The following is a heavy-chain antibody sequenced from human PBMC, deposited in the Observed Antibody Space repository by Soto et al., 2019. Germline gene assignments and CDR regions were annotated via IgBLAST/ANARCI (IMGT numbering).Heavy chain of an antibody. V-gene: IGHV4-31*03. J-gene: IGHJ4*02. D-gene: IGHD4-17*01. CDR1: GGSISTGGYY. CDR2: IYYSGST. CDR3: ARGLSVTLFDN. Sequence: QVQLQESGPGLVKPSQTLSLTCTVSGGSISTGGYYWTWIRQHPGKGLEWIGYIYYSGSTYYNPSLKSRVTISVDTSKNQFSLKLSSVTAEYTAVYYCARGLSVTLFDNWGQGTLVTVSS.